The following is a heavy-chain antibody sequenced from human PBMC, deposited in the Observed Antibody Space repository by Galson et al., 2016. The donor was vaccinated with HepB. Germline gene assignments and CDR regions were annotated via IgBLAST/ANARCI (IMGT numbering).Heavy chain of an antibody. V-gene: IGHV1-18*04. D-gene: IGHD5-24*01. J-gene: IGHJ4*02. Sequence: SVKVSCKASGYNFMNYGISWVRQAPGQGPEWMGWSSTKGGTNYAQRFQDRVTMTTDTSTSTAYKELRSLRSDDTALYYCARDWSREMPTITDFWGQGTLVTVSS. CDR1: GYNFMNYG. CDR2: SSTKGGT. CDR3: ARDWSREMPTITDF.